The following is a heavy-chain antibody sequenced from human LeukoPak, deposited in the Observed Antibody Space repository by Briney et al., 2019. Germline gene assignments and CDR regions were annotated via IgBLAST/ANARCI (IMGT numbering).Heavy chain of an antibody. Sequence: GGSLRLSCAASGFTFSSYAMSWVHQAPGKGLEWVSAISGSGGSTYYADSVKGRFTISRDNSKNTLYLQMNGLRAEDTAVYYCAGTDGSGSKNYFDYWGQGTLVTVSS. CDR3: AGTDGSGSKNYFDY. CDR2: ISGSGGST. CDR1: GFTFSSYA. V-gene: IGHV3-23*01. D-gene: IGHD3-10*01. J-gene: IGHJ4*02.